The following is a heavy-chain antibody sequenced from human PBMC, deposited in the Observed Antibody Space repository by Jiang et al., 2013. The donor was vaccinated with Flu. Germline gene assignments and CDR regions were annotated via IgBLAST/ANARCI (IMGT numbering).Heavy chain of an antibody. J-gene: IGHJ4*02. D-gene: IGHD6-19*01. CDR3: ARGGGGWYSDY. Sequence: LSLTCAVYGGSFSGYYWSWIRQPPGKGLEWIGEINHSGSTNYNPSLKSRVTISVDTSKNQFSLKLSSVTAADTAVYYCARGGGGWYSDYWGQGTLVTVSS. V-gene: IGHV4-34*01. CDR2: INHSGST. CDR1: GGSFSGYY.